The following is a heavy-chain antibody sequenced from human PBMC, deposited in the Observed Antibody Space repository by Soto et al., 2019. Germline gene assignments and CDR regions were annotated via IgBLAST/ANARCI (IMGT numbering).Heavy chain of an antibody. V-gene: IGHV4-59*01. J-gene: IGHJ3*02. CDR1: GGSISSYY. D-gene: IGHD3-22*01. Sequence: SSETLSLTCTVSGGSISSYYWSWIRQPPGKGLEWIGYIYYSGSTNYNPSLKSRVTISVDTSKNQFSLKLSSVTAADTAVYYCARAGYYYDSSGYTLGAFDIWGQGTMVTVSS. CDR2: IYYSGST. CDR3: ARAGYYYDSSGYTLGAFDI.